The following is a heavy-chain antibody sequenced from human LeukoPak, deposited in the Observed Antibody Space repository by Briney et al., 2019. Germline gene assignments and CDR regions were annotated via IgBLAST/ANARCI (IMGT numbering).Heavy chain of an antibody. J-gene: IGHJ4*02. CDR3: ARLGGPAAVDY. CDR1: GGSISGYY. D-gene: IGHD2-2*01. Sequence: SETLSLTCSVSGGSISGYYWSWIRQPPGQGLEWIGYIYYSGSTNYNPSLKSRVIISRDTSKNQFSLNLSSVTAADTAVYYCARLGGPAAVDYWGQGTLVTVSS. CDR2: IYYSGST. V-gene: IGHV4-59*08.